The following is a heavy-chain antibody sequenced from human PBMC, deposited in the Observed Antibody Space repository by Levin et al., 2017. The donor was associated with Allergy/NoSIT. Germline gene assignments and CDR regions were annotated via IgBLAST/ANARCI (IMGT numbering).Heavy chain of an antibody. V-gene: IGHV4-59*01. D-gene: IGHD6-13*01. CDR2: IYYSGST. J-gene: IGHJ4*02. Sequence: SQTLSLTCTVSGGSISSSYWSWIRQPPGKGLEWIGYIYYSGSTNYNPSLKSRVTISVDTSKNQFSLKLSSVTAADTAVYYCAREAAARYYFDYWGQGTLVTVSS. CDR3: AREAAARYYFDY. CDR1: GGSISSSY.